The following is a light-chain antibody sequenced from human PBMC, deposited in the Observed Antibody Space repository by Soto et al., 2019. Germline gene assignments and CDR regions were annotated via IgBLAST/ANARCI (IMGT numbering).Light chain of an antibody. Sequence: EIVMTQSPATLSVSPGERATLSCRASQSVSSSLAWYQQRPGQAPRLLIYGASTRATGIPARFSGSGSETEFTLTISSLQSEDFAVYYCQQYNDWPETFGQGTKVEIK. V-gene: IGKV3-15*01. J-gene: IGKJ1*01. CDR3: QQYNDWPET. CDR1: QSVSSS. CDR2: GAS.